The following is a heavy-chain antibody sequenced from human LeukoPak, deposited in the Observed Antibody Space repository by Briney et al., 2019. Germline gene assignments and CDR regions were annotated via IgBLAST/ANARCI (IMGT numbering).Heavy chain of an antibody. J-gene: IGHJ4*02. CDR2: IGSGSVTI. CDR3: AREIRKNYFDY. CDR1: GFTFSDYN. V-gene: IGHV3-48*01. Sequence: GGSLRLSCAAPGFTFSDYNMNWVRQAPGKGLEWISYIGSGSVTIAYADSVKGRFTIPRDNAKNSLYLQMNSLRAEDTAVYYCAREIRKNYFDYWGQGTLVTVSS.